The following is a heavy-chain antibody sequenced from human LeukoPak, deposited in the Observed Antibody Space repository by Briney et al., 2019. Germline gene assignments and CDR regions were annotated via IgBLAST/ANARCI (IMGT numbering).Heavy chain of an antibody. CDR1: GFTFSSHA. D-gene: IGHD3-22*01. V-gene: IGHV3-23*01. CDR2: INAGGDNT. J-gene: IGHJ4*02. CDR3: AYLDSSGYYYGRLRY. Sequence: GGSLRLSCAASGFTFSSHALSWARQTPAKGLESVSSINAGGDNTHYADSVKGRFTISRDNSKNTLYLQMNSLRADDTAIYFCAYLDSSGYYYGRLRYWGQGTPVTVSS.